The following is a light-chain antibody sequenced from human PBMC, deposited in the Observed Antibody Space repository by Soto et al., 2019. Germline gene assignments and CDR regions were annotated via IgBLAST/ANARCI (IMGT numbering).Light chain of an antibody. V-gene: IGKV3-20*01. CDR2: GAS. Sequence: ETVLTQSPGTLSLSPGERATLSCRASQSVSRSYLAWYQQKPGQAPRLLIYGASSRATGIPDRFSGSGSGTDFTLTISRLEPEDFAVYYCQQYGSSSWTFGQGTKVEIK. CDR3: QQYGSSSWT. CDR1: QSVSRSY. J-gene: IGKJ1*01.